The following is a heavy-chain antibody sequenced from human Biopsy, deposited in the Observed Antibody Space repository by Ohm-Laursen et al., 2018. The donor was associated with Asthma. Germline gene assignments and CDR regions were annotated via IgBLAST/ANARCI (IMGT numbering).Heavy chain of an antibody. Sequence: ASVSASCPTSGSTSNSAGITWARQAPGQGLEWMGWIRVYYGNTTVAQKLQDRVTMITDTSTSTAYMELRSLRSEDTAVYFCARAVDYSHYYGIDVWGQGTTVTVS. J-gene: IGHJ6*02. CDR1: GSTSNSAG. D-gene: IGHD3-10*01. V-gene: IGHV1-18*01. CDR3: ARAVDYSHYYGIDV. CDR2: IRVYYGNT.